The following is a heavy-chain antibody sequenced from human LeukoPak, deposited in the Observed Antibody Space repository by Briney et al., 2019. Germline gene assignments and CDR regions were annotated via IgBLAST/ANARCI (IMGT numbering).Heavy chain of an antibody. CDR3: ARGSRYYFDY. CDR2: INYSGSS. V-gene: IGHV4-30-4*01. J-gene: IGHJ4*02. Sequence: SQTLSLTCTVSGGSISSGDYYWSWIRQPPGKGLEWIGYINYSGSSFYNPSLKSRVTISVDTSKNQFSLKLSSVTAADTAVYYCARGSRYYFDYWGQGTLVTVSS. CDR1: GGSISSGDYY.